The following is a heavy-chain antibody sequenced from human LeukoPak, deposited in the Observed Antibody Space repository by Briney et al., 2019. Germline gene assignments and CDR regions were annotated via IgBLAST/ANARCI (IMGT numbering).Heavy chain of an antibody. CDR2: ISYIGST. Sequence: SETLSLTCTVSGGSISSYYWSWIRQPPGKGLEWIGYISYIGSTNYNPSLKSRVTISVDTSKNQFSLKLSSVTAADAAVYFCARDPTTVTKGLDIWGQGTMVTVSS. CDR1: GGSISSYY. V-gene: IGHV4-59*01. D-gene: IGHD4-17*01. J-gene: IGHJ3*02. CDR3: ARDPTTVTKGLDI.